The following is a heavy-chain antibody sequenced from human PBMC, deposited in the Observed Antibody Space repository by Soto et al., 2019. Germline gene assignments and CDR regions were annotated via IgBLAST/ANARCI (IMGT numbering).Heavy chain of an antibody. J-gene: IGHJ3*02. CDR1: GGTFSSYA. Sequence: QVQLVQSGAEVKKPGSSVKVSCKASGGTFSSYAISWVRQAPGQGLEWMGGIIPIFGTANYAQKFQGRVTMTTDTSTSTAYMELRSLRSDDTAVYYCASGIAVAAHDAFDIWGQGTMVTVSS. CDR2: IIPIFGTA. D-gene: IGHD6-19*01. CDR3: ASGIAVAAHDAFDI. V-gene: IGHV1-69*06.